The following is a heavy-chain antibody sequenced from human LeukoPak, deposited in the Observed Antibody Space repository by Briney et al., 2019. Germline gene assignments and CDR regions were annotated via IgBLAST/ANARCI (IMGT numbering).Heavy chain of an antibody. CDR2: IYSGST. CDR1: GGSFSSYY. V-gene: IGHV4-59*01. CDR3: ATGFYGLDV. Sequence: SETLSLTCSVSGGSFSSYYWSWIRQPPGKGPEWIGYIYSGSTTYNPSLKSRVTIAEDTPKNQVSLKLTSVTAADTAVYYCATGFYGLDVWGPGTTVTVSS. J-gene: IGHJ6*02.